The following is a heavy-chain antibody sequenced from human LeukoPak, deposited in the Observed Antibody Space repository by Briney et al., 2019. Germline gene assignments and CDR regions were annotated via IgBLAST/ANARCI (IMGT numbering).Heavy chain of an antibody. Sequence: SETLSLACTVSGDSISTSSYYWGWIRQPPGNGLEWFVSIYYTGSAYYNPSLKSRVTISVDTSKNQFSLNLSSVTAADTDVYYCATRRYSSGYPNYWGQGNLVTVSS. J-gene: IGHJ4*02. CDR2: IYYTGSA. V-gene: IGHV4-39*01. CDR1: GDSISTSSYY. D-gene: IGHD5-18*01. CDR3: ATRRYSSGYPNY.